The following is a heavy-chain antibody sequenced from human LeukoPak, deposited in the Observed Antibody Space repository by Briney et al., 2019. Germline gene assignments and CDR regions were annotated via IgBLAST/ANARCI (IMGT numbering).Heavy chain of an antibody. Sequence: GGSLRLSCAASGFTFSSAWMTWVRQAPGKGLERVGRIKSHTDGGTLDYAAPVKGRFTISRDDSKSTLYLQMNNLLTEDTAVYYCATRPPEPCDLCSGYFDYWGHGTLVTVSS. J-gene: IGHJ4*01. D-gene: IGHD3-3*01. V-gene: IGHV3-15*01. CDR2: IKSHTDGGTL. CDR3: ATRPPEPCDLCSGYFDY. CDR1: GFTFSSAW.